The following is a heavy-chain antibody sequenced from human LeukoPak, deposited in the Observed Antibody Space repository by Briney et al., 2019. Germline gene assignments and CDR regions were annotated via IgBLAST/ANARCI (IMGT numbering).Heavy chain of an antibody. J-gene: IGHJ4*02. V-gene: IGHV5-51*01. Sequence: GESLKISCKGSGYTFTSYWIGWVRQMPGKGLEWMGIIYPGDSDIRYNPSFQGQVIISADKSISTAYLQWSSLKASDTAMYYCARRIYGDYQDYLDYWGQGTLVTVSS. CDR3: ARRIYGDYQDYLDY. CDR2: IYPGDSDI. D-gene: IGHD4-17*01. CDR1: GYTFTSYW.